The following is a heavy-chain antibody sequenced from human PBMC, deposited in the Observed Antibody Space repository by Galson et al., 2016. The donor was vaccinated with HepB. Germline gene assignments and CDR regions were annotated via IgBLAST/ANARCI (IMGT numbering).Heavy chain of an antibody. Sequence: LSLTCAVSGASINSLNWWSWVRQPPGKGLGWIGEVFHSGNTNYNSSLKSRVSMSADKSKNQFSLTLTSVTAADTAVYFCASLDNRRGGEVWGQGTLVTVSS. CDR3: ASLDNRRGGEV. CDR1: GASINSLNW. V-gene: IGHV4-4*01. CDR2: VFHSGNT. J-gene: IGHJ4*02. D-gene: IGHD2-2*03.